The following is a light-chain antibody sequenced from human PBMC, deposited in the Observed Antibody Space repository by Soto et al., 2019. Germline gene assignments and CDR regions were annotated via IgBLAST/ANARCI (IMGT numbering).Light chain of an antibody. CDR3: QHYHKWPPIT. Sequence: DIVLTQSPATLSVSPGERATLSCRASQSVSSDLAWYQQKPGQAPRLLIYGASTRATGVPARFSGSGSGTVSGTEFTLTISSLQSEDFGVYYCQHYHKWPPITFGQGTRLEIK. CDR1: QSVSSD. CDR2: GAS. J-gene: IGKJ5*01. V-gene: IGKV3-15*01.